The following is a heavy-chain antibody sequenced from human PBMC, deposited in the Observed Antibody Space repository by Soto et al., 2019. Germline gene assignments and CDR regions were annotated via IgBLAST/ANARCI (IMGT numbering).Heavy chain of an antibody. D-gene: IGHD2-21*02. Sequence: PSETLSLTCTVSGGSISSYYWSWIRQPPGKGLEWIGYIYYSGSTNYNPSLKSRVTISVDTSKNQFSLKLSSVTAADTAVYYCARVGAYCGGDCFYYFDYWGQGTLVTVSS. V-gene: IGHV4-59*01. CDR2: IYYSGST. CDR1: GGSISSYY. J-gene: IGHJ4*02. CDR3: ARVGAYCGGDCFYYFDY.